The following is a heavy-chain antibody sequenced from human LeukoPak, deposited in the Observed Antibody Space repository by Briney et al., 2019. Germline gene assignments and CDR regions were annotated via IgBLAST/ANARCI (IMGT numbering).Heavy chain of an antibody. V-gene: IGHV4-61*02. J-gene: IGHJ4*02. D-gene: IGHD1-26*01. CDR3: ARGGGSYDY. CDR2: IYISGSS. Sequence: SETVSLTCTVSGGSISSGSYYWSWIRQPAGKGLEWIGRIYISGSSNYNPSLKSRVTISVDTSKNQFSLKLISVTAAETAVYYCARGGGSYDYWGQGTLVTVSS. CDR1: GGSISSGSYY.